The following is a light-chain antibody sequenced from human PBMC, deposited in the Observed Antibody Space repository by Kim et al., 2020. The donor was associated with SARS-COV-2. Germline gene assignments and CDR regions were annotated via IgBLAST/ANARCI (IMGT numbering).Light chain of an antibody. CDR2: ATS. V-gene: IGKV1-27*01. CDR1: QGISSF. CDR3: QAYSGPPII. J-gene: IGKJ4*01. Sequence: DFQMTQSPSTLSASVGDRVTITCRASQGISSFLAWYQQKPGKAPKLLIYATSTLQSEVPSRFSGGGSGTDFTLTISGLQPEDVATYYCQAYSGPPIIFGGRAKVEIK.